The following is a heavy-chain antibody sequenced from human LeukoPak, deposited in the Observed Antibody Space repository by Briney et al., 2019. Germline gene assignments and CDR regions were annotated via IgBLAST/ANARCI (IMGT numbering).Heavy chain of an antibody. J-gene: IGHJ6*02. CDR1: GFTFSSYG. V-gene: IGHV3-33*01. Sequence: AGGPLRLSCAASGFTFSSYGMHWVRQAPGKGLEWVAVIWYDGSNKYYADSVKGRFTISRDNSRNTLYLQMNSLRAEDTAVYYCARDVDTMVRGVIYYYYGMDVWGQGTTVTVSS. D-gene: IGHD3-10*01. CDR3: ARDVDTMVRGVIYYYYGMDV. CDR2: IWYDGSNK.